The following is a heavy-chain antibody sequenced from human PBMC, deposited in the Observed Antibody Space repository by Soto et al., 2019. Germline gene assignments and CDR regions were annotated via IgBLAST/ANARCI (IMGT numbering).Heavy chain of an antibody. CDR2: IHYSGST. V-gene: IGHV4-59*01. J-gene: IGHJ6*02. D-gene: IGHD2-2*01. CDR1: GGSISSYY. Sequence: QVQLQESGPGLVKPSETLSLTCTVSGGSISSYYWSWIRQSPGKGLEWIGYIHYSGSTKSNPSLKSRVTISVDTSRSLVSLKVSSVTAADSAVYFCARARYQLLHPYYYGMDVWGQGTTVTVSS. CDR3: ARARYQLLHPYYYGMDV.